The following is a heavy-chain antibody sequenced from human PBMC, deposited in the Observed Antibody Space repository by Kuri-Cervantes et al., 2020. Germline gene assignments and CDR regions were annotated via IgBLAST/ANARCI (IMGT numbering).Heavy chain of an antibody. J-gene: IGHJ4*02. Sequence: LSLTCAASGSTFSSHAMHWVRQAPGKGLEWVAVVSYDGSYKDYADSVKGRCAFSRDNSKNTLYLQMNSLRAEDTAVYYCARISYDYVWGSYRYTIDYWGQGTLVTVSS. D-gene: IGHD3-16*02. CDR2: VSYDGSYK. CDR1: GSTFSSHA. V-gene: IGHV3-30*07. CDR3: ARISYDYVWGSYRYTIDY.